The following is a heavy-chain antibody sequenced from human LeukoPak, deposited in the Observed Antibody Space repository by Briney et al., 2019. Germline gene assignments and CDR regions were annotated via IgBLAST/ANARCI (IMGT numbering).Heavy chain of an antibody. CDR2: IYYRSKWSN. V-gene: IGHV6-1*01. Sequence: SQTLSLTSAISGDSVSSNSAACNWIRQSPSRGLEWLGRIYYRSKWSNNYAISVKSRITINPDTSKNQISLQLNSVTPEDTAVYYCARGLYDSSWYYLDYWGQGTLVTVSS. J-gene: IGHJ4*02. CDR3: ARGLYDSSWYYLDY. D-gene: IGHD6-13*01. CDR1: GDSVSSNSAA.